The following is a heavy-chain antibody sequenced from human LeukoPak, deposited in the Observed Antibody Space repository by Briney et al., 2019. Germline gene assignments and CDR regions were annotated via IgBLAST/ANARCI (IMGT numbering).Heavy chain of an antibody. CDR2: INPNSGGT. V-gene: IGHV1-2*02. CDR3: ARDNSVRDEAWWFYP. J-gene: IGHJ5*02. CDR1: GYTFTDYY. Sequence: ASVKVSCKASGYTFTDYYMLWVRQAPGQGLEWMGWINPNSGGTNYAQKFQGRVTLTRDMSTSTDYLELSSLRSEDTAVYYCARDNSVRDEAWWFYPWGQGTLVTVSS. D-gene: IGHD5-24*01.